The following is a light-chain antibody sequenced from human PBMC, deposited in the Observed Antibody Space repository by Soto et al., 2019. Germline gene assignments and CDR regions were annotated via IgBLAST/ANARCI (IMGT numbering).Light chain of an antibody. CDR3: QQYNKWPPIT. CDR2: DTS. CDR1: QSVSSY. V-gene: IGKV3-15*01. J-gene: IGKJ5*01. Sequence: IVLTQSPGTLSLSPWERATLSCRASQSVSSYLAWYQQKPGQAPRLLIYDTSTRATGIPARFSGSGSGTEFTLTISSLQSEDFAVYYCQQYNKWPPITFGQGTRLEIK.